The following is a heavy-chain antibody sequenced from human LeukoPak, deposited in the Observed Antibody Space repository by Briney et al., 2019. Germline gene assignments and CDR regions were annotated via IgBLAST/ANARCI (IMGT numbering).Heavy chain of an antibody. CDR2: IYSGSST. D-gene: IGHD3-9*01. J-gene: IGHJ4*02. Sequence: PGGSLRLSCVASGFTVSSNYMSWVRQAPGKGLEWVSVIYSGSSTYYAESVKGRFTISRNTSKNTLYLQMNSLRADDTAVYYCARARSTGYYVADYWGQGTLVTVSS. CDR3: ARARSTGYYVADY. V-gene: IGHV3-53*01. CDR1: GFTVSSNY.